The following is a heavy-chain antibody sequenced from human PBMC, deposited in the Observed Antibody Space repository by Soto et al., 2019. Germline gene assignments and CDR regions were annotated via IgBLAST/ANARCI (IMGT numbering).Heavy chain of an antibody. D-gene: IGHD3-22*01. CDR3: AKHGDYFDSSGYPDY. CDR1: GFTFSTYA. V-gene: IGHV4-59*04. CDR2: IYYSGST. Sequence: GSLRLSCAASGFTFSTYAMNWVRQAPGKGLEWIGYIYYSGSTYYNPSLKSRVTMSVDTSKNQFSLKMRSVTAADTAVYYCAKHGDYFDSSGYPDYWGQGTLVTVSS. J-gene: IGHJ4*02.